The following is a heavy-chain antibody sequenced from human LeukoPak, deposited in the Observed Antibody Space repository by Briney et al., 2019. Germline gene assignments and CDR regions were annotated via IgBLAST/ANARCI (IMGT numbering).Heavy chain of an antibody. J-gene: IGHJ6*02. D-gene: IGHD4-11*01. CDR2: INHSGST. CDR1: GGSFSGYY. V-gene: IGHV4-34*01. CDR3: ARGDDSNPTAYYYYGMDV. Sequence: SETLSLTCAVYGGSFSGYYWSWIRQPPGKGLEWIGEINHSGSTNYNPSLKSRVTISVDTSKNQFSLKLSSVTAADTAVYYCARGDDSNPTAYYYYGMDVWGQGTTVTVSS.